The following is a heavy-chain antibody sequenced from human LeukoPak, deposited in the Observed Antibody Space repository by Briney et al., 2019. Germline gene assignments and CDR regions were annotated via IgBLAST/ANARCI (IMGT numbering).Heavy chain of an antibody. D-gene: IGHD6-19*01. Sequence: GGSLRLSCAASGFTFSDYYMSWIRQAPGKGLEWVSYISSSGSTIYYADSVKGRFTISRDNAKNSLYLQMNSLRAEETAVYYCARNSGWYDNWFDPWGQGTLVTVSS. J-gene: IGHJ5*02. CDR2: ISSSGSTI. V-gene: IGHV3-11*01. CDR1: GFTFSDYY. CDR3: ARNSGWYDNWFDP.